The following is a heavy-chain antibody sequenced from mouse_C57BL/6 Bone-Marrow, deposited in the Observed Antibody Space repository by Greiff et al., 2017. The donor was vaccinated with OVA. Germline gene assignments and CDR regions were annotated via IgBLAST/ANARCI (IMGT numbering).Heavy chain of an antibody. CDR1: GYTFTNYW. V-gene: IGHV1-63*01. CDR2: IYPGGGYT. D-gene: IGHD1-1*01. Sequence: QVQLQQSGAELVRPGTSVKMSCKASGYTFTNYWIGWAKQRPGHGLEWIGDIYPGGGYTNYNEKFKGKATLTADKSSSTAYMQFSSLTSEDSAIYYCARKGHITTGYFDVWGTGTTVTVSS. J-gene: IGHJ1*03. CDR3: ARKGHITTGYFDV.